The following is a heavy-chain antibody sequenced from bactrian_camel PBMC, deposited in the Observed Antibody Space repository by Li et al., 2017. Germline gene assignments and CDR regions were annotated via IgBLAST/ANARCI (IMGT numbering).Heavy chain of an antibody. Sequence: QVQLVESGGGSVQAGGSLRLSCTASGHSYNIVCMGWFRQAPGQARERVASVPSASSSPWYADSVKGRFTVSEDNAKKMLYLQMDNVRPDDTAIYYCAADTLFVGPGYRGTWSGCDFGHWGQGTQVTVS. J-gene: IGHJ6*01. V-gene: IGHV3-3*01. CDR2: VPSASSSP. CDR3: AADTLFVGPGYRGTWSGCDFGH. CDR1: GHSYNIVC. D-gene: IGHD5*01.